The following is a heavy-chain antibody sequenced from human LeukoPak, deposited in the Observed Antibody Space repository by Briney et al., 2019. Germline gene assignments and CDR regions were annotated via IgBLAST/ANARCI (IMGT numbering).Heavy chain of an antibody. CDR2: ISYDGSNK. CDR3: AKGRGSGYDFDY. D-gene: IGHD5-12*01. Sequence: GGSLRLSCAASGFTFSSYGMHWVRHAPGKGLEWVAVISYDGSNKYYADSVKGRFTISRDNSKNTLYLQMNSLRAEDTAVYYCAKGRGSGYDFDYWGQGTLVAVSS. CDR1: GFTFSSYG. V-gene: IGHV3-30*18. J-gene: IGHJ4*02.